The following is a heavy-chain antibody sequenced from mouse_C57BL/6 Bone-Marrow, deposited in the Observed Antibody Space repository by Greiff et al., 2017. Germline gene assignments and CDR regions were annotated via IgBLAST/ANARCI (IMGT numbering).Heavy chain of an antibody. J-gene: IGHJ4*01. CDR2: IDPSDSYT. CDR3: ARSNYDYYAMDY. V-gene: IGHV1-69*01. CDR1: GYTFTSYW. Sequence: QVQLKQPGAELVMPGASVKLSCKASGYTFTSYWMHWVKQRPGQGLEWIGEIDPSDSYTNYNQKFKGKSTLTVDKSSSTAYMQLSSLTSEDSAVYYCARSNYDYYAMDYWGQGTSVTVSS. D-gene: IGHD2-5*01.